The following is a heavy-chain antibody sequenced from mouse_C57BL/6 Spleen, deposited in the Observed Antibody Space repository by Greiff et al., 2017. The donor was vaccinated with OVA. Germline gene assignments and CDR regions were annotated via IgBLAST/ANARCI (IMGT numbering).Heavy chain of an antibody. D-gene: IGHD4-1*01. CDR1: GYAFSSYW. CDR2: IYPGDGDT. CDR3: ARSEGNWGPWFAY. Sequence: QVQLKESGAELVKPGASVKISCKASGYAFSSYWMNWVKQRPGKGLEWIGQIYPGDGDTNYNRKFKGKATLTADKSSSTAYMQLSSLTSEDSAVYFGARSEGNWGPWFAYWGQGTLVTVSA. J-gene: IGHJ3*01. V-gene: IGHV1-80*01.